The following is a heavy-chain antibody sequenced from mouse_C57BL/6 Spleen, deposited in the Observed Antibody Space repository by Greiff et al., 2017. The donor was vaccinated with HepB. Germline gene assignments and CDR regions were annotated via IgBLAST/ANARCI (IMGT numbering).Heavy chain of an antibody. V-gene: IGHV1-15*01. CDR1: GYTFTDYE. J-gene: IGHJ4*01. CDR3: TRRGVGYAMDY. CDR2: IDPETGGT. Sequence: QVQLQQSGAELVRPGASVTLSCKASGYTFTDYEMHWVKQTPVHGLEWIGAIDPETGGTAYNQKFKGKAILTADKSSSTAYMELRSLTSEDSAVYYCTRRGVGYAMDYWGQGTSVTVSS.